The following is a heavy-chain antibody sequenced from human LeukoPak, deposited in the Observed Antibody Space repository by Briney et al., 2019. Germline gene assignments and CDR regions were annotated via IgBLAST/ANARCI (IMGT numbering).Heavy chain of an antibody. V-gene: IGHV4-4*07. J-gene: IGHJ3*02. Sequence: SETLSLTCSVSGGPISTYYWNWIRRPAGKGRECMGRIYTSGTTNYNPSLKSRVTMSVDKSKNQFSLRLSSVAAADTAIYYCARFGYYYDSSGSKGHAFDIWGQGTMVTVSS. CDR3: ARFGYYYDSSGSKGHAFDI. CDR1: GGPISTYY. CDR2: IYTSGTT. D-gene: IGHD3-22*01.